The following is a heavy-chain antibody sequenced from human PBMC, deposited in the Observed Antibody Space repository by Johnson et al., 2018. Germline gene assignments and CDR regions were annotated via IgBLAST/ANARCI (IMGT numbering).Heavy chain of an antibody. V-gene: IGHV3-48*02. Sequence: VQLVQSGGGLVQPGGSLRLSCTASGFIFSDYSMNWVRQAPRKGLEWVSYISSSGTIYYADSVKGRFTISRDNAKNSLYLQMNSLRDEDTAVYYCARKFAGWGKGTTVTVSS. CDR1: GFIFSDYS. D-gene: IGHD3-16*01. J-gene: IGHJ6*04. CDR3: ARKFAG. CDR2: ISSSGTI.